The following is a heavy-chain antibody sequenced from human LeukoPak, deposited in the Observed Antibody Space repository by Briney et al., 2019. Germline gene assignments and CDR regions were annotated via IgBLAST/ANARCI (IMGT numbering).Heavy chain of an antibody. V-gene: IGHV3-23*01. J-gene: IGHJ4*02. D-gene: IGHD3-22*01. CDR1: GFTFSTYG. CDR3: AKDTPDSSAYYLEN. CDR2: ISGTAEST. Sequence: GGSLRLSCAASGFTFSTYGMSWVRQAPGKGLQWVSSISGTAESTYDADSVKGRFTISRDNSKNTLYLQMNSLRAEDTAVYYCAKDTPDSSAYYLENWGQGTLVTVSS.